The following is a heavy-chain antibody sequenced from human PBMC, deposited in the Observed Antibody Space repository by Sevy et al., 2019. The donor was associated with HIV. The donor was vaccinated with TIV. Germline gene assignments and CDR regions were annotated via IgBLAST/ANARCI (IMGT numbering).Heavy chain of an antibody. CDR3: ARATTLGIAAAGGGKLGMDV. Sequence: GGSLRLSCAASGFTVSSNYMSWVRQAPGKGLEWVSVIYSGGSTHYADSVKGRFTISRDNSKNTLYLQMNSLRAEDTAVYYCARATTLGIAAAGGGKLGMDVWGQGTTVTVSS. CDR2: IYSGGST. D-gene: IGHD6-13*01. J-gene: IGHJ6*02. CDR1: GFTVSSNY. V-gene: IGHV3-53*01.